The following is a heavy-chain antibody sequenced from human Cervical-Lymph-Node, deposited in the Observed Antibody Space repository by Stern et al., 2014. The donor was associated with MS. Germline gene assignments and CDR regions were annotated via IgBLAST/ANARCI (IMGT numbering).Heavy chain of an antibody. CDR3: ARDLGMTYYYYGMDV. CDR1: GYTFTSYA. J-gene: IGHJ6*02. V-gene: IGHV1-3*01. D-gene: IGHD2-21*02. CDR2: INAGNGNT. Sequence: QLVQSGAEVKKPGASVKVSCKASGYTFTSYAMHWVRQAPGQRLEWMGWINAGNGNTKYSQKFQGRVTITRDTSASTAYMELSSLRSEDTAVYYCARDLGMTYYYYGMDVWGQGTTVTVSS.